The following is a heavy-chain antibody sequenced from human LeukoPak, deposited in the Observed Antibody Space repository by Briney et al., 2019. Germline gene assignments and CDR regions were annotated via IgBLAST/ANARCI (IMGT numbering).Heavy chain of an antibody. CDR3: AKSLAAAGNY. CDR2: LSGSGRGGST. D-gene: IGHD6-13*01. CDR1: GFTFSSYA. Sequence: GGSLRLSCAASGFTFSSYAMNCVRQAPGKGLEWVSGLSGSGRGGSTYYAASVKGRFTISRETSKYTLYLQMNSMSAEATAVYYCAKSLAAAGNYWGQGTLVTVSS. V-gene: IGHV3-23*01. J-gene: IGHJ4*02.